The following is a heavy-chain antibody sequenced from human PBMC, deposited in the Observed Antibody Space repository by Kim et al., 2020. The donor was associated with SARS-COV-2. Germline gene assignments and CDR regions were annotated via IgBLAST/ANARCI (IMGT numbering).Heavy chain of an antibody. V-gene: IGHV3-23*01. J-gene: IGHJ5*02. CDR2: ISGSGDST. D-gene: IGHD3-10*01. Sequence: GGSLRLSCAASEFTFSNHAMSWVRQAPGKGLEWVSTISGSGDSTYYADSVKGRFTISRDNSKNTLYLQMNSLRAEDMALYFCAKAPSDLWFGELSLNWFDPWGQGTLVTVSS. CDR3: AKAPSDLWFGELSLNWFDP. CDR1: EFTFSNHA.